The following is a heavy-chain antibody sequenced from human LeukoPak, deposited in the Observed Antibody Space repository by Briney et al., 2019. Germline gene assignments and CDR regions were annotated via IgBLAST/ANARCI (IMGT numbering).Heavy chain of an antibody. CDR3: ARRAYCGGDCTRAYYSYFAMDV. Sequence: GESLQISCKGSGYSFNTYFIVWVRQMPGKGLEWMGIIYPGDSHTSYSPSFQGQVTISADKSIATAYLQWSSLKDSDTAVYYCARRAYCGGDCTRAYYSYFAMDVWGQGTTVTVSS. CDR2: IYPGDSHT. V-gene: IGHV5-51*01. CDR1: GYSFNTYF. D-gene: IGHD2-21*02. J-gene: IGHJ6*02.